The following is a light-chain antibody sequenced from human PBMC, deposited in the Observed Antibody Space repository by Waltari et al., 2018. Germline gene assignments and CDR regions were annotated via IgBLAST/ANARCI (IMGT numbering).Light chain of an antibody. Sequence: EIVMTQSPVTLSVSPGDRVILSCRASQGISDNFAWYQQKPGQAPRPLIYGASTRAAGNPAKFSGSGSGTEFTPTISSLQSGDFAVYFCQQYNRWPPLTFGGGTKVEIK. CDR2: GAS. J-gene: IGKJ4*01. V-gene: IGKV3-15*01. CDR1: QGISDN. CDR3: QQYNRWPPLT.